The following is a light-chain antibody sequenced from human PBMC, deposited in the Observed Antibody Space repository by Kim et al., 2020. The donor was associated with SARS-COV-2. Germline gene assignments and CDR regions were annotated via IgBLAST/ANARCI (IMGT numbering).Light chain of an antibody. V-gene: IGLV3-27*01. Sequence: LPGQTARITCSGDVLAKKYARWFQQKPGQAPVLVIYKDSERPSGIPERFSGSSSGTTVTLTISGAQVEDEADYYCYSAADNNLGVFGGGTKLTVL. CDR3: YSAADNNLGV. J-gene: IGLJ3*02. CDR2: KDS. CDR1: VLAKKY.